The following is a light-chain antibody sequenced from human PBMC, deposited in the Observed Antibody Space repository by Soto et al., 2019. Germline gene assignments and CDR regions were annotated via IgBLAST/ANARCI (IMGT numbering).Light chain of an antibody. CDR2: DAS. Sequence: DIQMTQSPSTLSASVGDRVTITCRASQSISSWLAWYQQKPGKAPKLLIYDASSLESGVPSRFSSSGSGTDFTLSISSLQPDDFATYYCQEYNSYPYTFGQGTKLEIK. V-gene: IGKV1-5*01. CDR1: QSISSW. CDR3: QEYNSYPYT. J-gene: IGKJ2*01.